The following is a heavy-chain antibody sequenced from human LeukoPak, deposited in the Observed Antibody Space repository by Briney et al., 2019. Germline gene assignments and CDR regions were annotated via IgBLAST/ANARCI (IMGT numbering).Heavy chain of an antibody. CDR2: VYHSGGI. CDR3: ARQRAHGTWAFDY. V-gene: IGHV4-39*01. Sequence: SETLSLTCTVSRGSISSRSEYWWAWIRQPPGQGLEWIGSVYHSGGIYYNPSVKSRLTISVDTSKDHFSLNLASVTAADTAVYYCARQRAHGTWAFDYWGQGTLLTVSS. J-gene: IGHJ4*02. CDR1: RGSISSRSEY. D-gene: IGHD1-26*01.